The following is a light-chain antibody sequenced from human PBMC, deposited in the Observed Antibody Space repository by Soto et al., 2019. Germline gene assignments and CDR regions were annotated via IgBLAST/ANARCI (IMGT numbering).Light chain of an antibody. CDR1: QSIISY. J-gene: IGKJ4*01. CDR2: DAS. CDR3: QQRSNWPST. Sequence: EIVLPQSPATLSLSPGERAALSCLASQSIISYLAWYQHKPGQAPRLLIYDASNSATGIPARFSGSGAGKDFTLTISSLEAEDFAVYYGQQRSNWPSTFGGGTKVEI. V-gene: IGKV3-11*01.